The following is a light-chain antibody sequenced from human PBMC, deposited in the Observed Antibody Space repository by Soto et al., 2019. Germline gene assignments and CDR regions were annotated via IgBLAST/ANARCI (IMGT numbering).Light chain of an antibody. J-gene: IGKJ3*01. V-gene: IGKV1-39*01. Sequence: DIQMTQFPSSLSASVGDRVTITCRASQTIGRYLNWYQQKPGKVPKLLIYAASNLQSGVPARFSGSGSGTDFTLTITSLQPEDFATYYCEQSYSALLFTFGPGTKVDI. CDR3: EQSYSALLFT. CDR1: QTIGRY. CDR2: AAS.